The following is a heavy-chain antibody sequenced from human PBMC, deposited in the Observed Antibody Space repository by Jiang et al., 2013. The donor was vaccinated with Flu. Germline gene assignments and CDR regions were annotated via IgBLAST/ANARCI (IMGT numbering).Heavy chain of an antibody. D-gene: IGHD2-15*01. CDR2: IRSGGESI. CDR3: AKGGYCSGGDCYLLNAFDF. V-gene: IGHV3-48*03. Sequence: VSYIRSGGESIYYADSVKGRFTISRDNAKNSLYLQMNSLRAEDTATYYCAKGGYCSGGDCYLLNAFDFWGQGTVVTVSS. J-gene: IGHJ3*01.